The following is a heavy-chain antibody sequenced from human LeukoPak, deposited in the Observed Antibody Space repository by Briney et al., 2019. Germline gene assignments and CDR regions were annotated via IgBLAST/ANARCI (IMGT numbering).Heavy chain of an antibody. CDR1: GYTFTGYY. Sequence: ASVKVSCKASGYTFTGYYMHWVRQAPGQGLEWMGWISAYNGNTNYAQKLQGRVTMTTDTSTSTAYMELRSLRSDDTAVYYCARDGPRIPLYCSGGSCYYYYGMDVWGQGTTVTVSS. D-gene: IGHD2-15*01. V-gene: IGHV1-18*04. CDR2: ISAYNGNT. J-gene: IGHJ6*02. CDR3: ARDGPRIPLYCSGGSCYYYYGMDV.